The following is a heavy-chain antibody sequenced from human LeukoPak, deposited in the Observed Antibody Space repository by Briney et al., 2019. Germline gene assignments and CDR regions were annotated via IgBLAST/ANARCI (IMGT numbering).Heavy chain of an antibody. CDR3: AKDRGRGRITIFGVITG. V-gene: IGHV3-30*02. J-gene: IGHJ4*02. Sequence: GGSLRLSCVGSRFTFSSYGMHWVRQAPGEGLEWVAFIRYDGSNSYYIDSVKGRFTISRDNSKNTLYLQMNSLRAEDTAAYYCAKDRGRGRITIFGVITGWGQGTLVTVSS. CDR1: RFTFSSYG. D-gene: IGHD3-3*01. CDR2: IRYDGSNS.